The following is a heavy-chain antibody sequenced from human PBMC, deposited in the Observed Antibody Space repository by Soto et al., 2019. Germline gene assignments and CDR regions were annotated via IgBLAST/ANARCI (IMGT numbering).Heavy chain of an antibody. Sequence: QVQLQESGPGLVKPSETLSLTCTVSGGSISSYYWSWIRQPPGKGLEWIGYIYYSGSTNYNPSLKSRVTSSADPSKNQFPLKLSSVTAADTAVYYCARGDPLLWFGEKVYYGMDVWGQGTTVTVSS. J-gene: IGHJ6*02. CDR1: GGSISSYY. CDR2: IYYSGST. V-gene: IGHV4-59*01. D-gene: IGHD3-10*01. CDR3: ARGDPLLWFGEKVYYGMDV.